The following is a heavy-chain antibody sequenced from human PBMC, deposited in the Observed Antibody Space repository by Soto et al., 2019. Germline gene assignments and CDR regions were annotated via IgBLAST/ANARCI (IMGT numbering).Heavy chain of an antibody. J-gene: IGHJ5*02. Sequence: EASVKVSCKASGYTFTSYGISWVRQAPGQGLEWMGWISAYNGNTNYAQKLQGRVTMTTDTSTSTAYMELRSLRSDDTAVYYCARDSSGWSPDWFDPWGQGTLVTVSS. V-gene: IGHV1-18*01. CDR1: GYTFTSYG. CDR3: ARDSSGWSPDWFDP. D-gene: IGHD6-19*01. CDR2: ISAYNGNT.